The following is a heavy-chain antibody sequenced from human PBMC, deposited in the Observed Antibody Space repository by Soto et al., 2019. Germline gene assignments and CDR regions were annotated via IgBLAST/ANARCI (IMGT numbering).Heavy chain of an antibody. J-gene: IGHJ4*02. CDR3: AGGPGCYSTSYYFDF. CDR1: GGSISGSNW. CDR2: IFHSGST. Sequence: QVQLQESGPGLVKPSGTLSLTCAVSGGSISGSNWWSWVRQTPEKGLEWIGEIFHSGSTNYNPSLKRRVTISVDKSNKQFSLKLSSVTAADTAVYYCAGGPGCYSTSYYFDFWGQGTLVTVSS. D-gene: IGHD1-26*01. V-gene: IGHV4-4*02.